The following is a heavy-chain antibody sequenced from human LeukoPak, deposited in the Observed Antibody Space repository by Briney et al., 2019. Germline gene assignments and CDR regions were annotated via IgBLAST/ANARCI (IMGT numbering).Heavy chain of an antibody. CDR2: INSDGSST. J-gene: IGHJ5*02. Sequence: GGSLRLSCAASGFTFSSYWMHWVRQAPGKGLVWVSRINSDGSSTSYADSVKGRFTISRDNAKNTLYLQMNSLRAEDTAVYYCTRGGDYYGSGSLNWFDPWGQGTLVTVSS. CDR3: TRGGDYYGSGSLNWFDP. CDR1: GFTFSSYW. V-gene: IGHV3-74*01. D-gene: IGHD3-10*01.